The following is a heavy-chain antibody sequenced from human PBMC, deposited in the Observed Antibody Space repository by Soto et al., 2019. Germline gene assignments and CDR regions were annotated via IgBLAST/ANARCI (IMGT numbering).Heavy chain of an antibody. CDR3: ARRQYYYDSSGYSFWFDP. V-gene: IGHV4-30-2*01. J-gene: IGHJ5*02. CDR2: IYHSGST. Sequence: SETLSLTSAVSGFYISSGGYSWSWIRQPPGKGLEWIGYIYHSGSTYYNPSLKSRVTISVDRSKNQFSLKLSSVTAADTAVYYCARRQYYYDSSGYSFWFDPWGQGTLVTVSS. CDR1: GFYISSGGYS. D-gene: IGHD3-22*01.